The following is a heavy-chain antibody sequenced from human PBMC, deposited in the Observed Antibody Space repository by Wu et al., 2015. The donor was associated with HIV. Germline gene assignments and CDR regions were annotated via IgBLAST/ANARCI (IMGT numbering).Heavy chain of an antibody. V-gene: IGHV1-2*02. CDR2: INPNSGGT. Sequence: QVQLVQSGAEVKKPGASVKVSCKASGYTFTGYYIHWVRQAPGQGLEWMGWINPNSGGTNYAQKFQARVTMTRDTSISTAYMELSRLRSDDTAVYYCARDLIVAVAGYYYGMDVVGPRDHGHRLL. J-gene: IGHJ6*02. D-gene: IGHD6-19*01. CDR3: ARDLIVAVAGYYYGMDV. CDR1: GYTFTGYY.